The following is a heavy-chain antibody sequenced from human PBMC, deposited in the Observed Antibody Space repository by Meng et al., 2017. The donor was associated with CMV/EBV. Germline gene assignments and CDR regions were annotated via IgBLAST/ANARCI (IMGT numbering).Heavy chain of an antibody. Sequence: GGSLRLSCAASGFTFSNAWMSWVRQAPGKGLEWVGRIKSKTDGGTTDYAAPVKGRFTISRDDSKNTLYLQMNSLKTEDTAVYYCTTDSIVGATVFDYWGQGTLVTVS. J-gene: IGHJ4*02. D-gene: IGHD1-26*01. CDR2: IKSKTDGGTT. CDR1: GFTFSNAW. CDR3: TTDSIVGATVFDY. V-gene: IGHV3-15*01.